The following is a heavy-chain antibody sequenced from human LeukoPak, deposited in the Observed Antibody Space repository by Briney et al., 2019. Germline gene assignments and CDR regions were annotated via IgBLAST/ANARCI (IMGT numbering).Heavy chain of an antibody. J-gene: IGHJ4*02. CDR2: IYTSGST. D-gene: IGHD5-24*01. CDR1: GGSISSGSCY. Sequence: SETLSLTCTVSGGSISSGSCYWSWIRQPAWKGLEWIGRIYTSGSTNYNPSLKSRVTISVDTSKNQFSLKLSSVTAADTAVYYCARDRTGDGYNPFDYWGQGTLVTVSS. V-gene: IGHV4-61*02. CDR3: ARDRTGDGYNPFDY.